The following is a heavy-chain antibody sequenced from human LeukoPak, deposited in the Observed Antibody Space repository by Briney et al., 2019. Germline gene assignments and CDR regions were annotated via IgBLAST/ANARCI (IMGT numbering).Heavy chain of an antibody. J-gene: IGHJ5*02. CDR3: AKGGYCSSTSCYTAPSWFDP. CDR1: GFTFSDYS. D-gene: IGHD2-2*02. CDR2: ISSSSLYI. V-gene: IGHV3-21*04. Sequence: GGSLRLSCAASGFTFSDYSISWVRQAAGKGLEWVASISSSSLYIYYADPVKGRFTISRDNAKNSLYLQMNNLRAEDTAVYYCAKGGYCSSTSCYTAPSWFDPWGQGTLVTVSS.